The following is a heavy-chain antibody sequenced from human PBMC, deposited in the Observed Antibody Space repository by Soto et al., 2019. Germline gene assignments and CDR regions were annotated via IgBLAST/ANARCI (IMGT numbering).Heavy chain of an antibody. CDR3: ARVALYGTHAFDI. V-gene: IGHV1-2*04. CDR1: GYTFTGYY. CDR2: INPNSGGT. D-gene: IGHD3-3*02. J-gene: IGHJ3*02. Sequence: ASVEVSCKASGYTFTGYYRHWVRQAPGQGLEWMGWINPNSGGTNYAQKFQGWVTMTRDTSISTAYMELSRLRSDDTAVYYCARVALYGTHAFDIWGQGTMVTVSS.